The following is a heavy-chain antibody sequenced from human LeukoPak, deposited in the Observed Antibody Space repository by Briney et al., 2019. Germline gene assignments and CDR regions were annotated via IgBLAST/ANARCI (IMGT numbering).Heavy chain of an antibody. CDR3: ARDRIAARWFDP. V-gene: IGHV3-48*03. CDR2: ISSSGSTI. Sequence: GGSLRLSCAASGFTFSSYEMNWVRQAPGKGLEWVSYISSSGSTIYYADSVKGRFAISRDNAKNSLYLQMNSLRAEDTAVYYCARDRIAARWFDPWGQGTLVTVSS. CDR1: GFTFSSYE. D-gene: IGHD6-13*01. J-gene: IGHJ5*02.